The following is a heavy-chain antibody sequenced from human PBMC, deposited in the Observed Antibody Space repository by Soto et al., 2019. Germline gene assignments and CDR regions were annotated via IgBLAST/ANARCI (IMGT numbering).Heavy chain of an antibody. CDR3: ARIAENSGYHYFDY. V-gene: IGHV3-30-3*01. Sequence: GGSLRLSCAVSGFTFISYAMHWVRQAPGKGLEWVAIISYDGGTKFYADSVKGRFTISRDNSKNTLYLQMNSLRAQDTAVYYCARIAENSGYHYFDYWGQGTLVTVSS. D-gene: IGHD5-12*01. J-gene: IGHJ4*02. CDR1: GFTFISYA. CDR2: ISYDGGTK.